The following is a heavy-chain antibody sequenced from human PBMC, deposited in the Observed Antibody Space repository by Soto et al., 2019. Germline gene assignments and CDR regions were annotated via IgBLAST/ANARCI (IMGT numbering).Heavy chain of an antibody. J-gene: IGHJ4*02. CDR3: ARVIVGATGPYFDY. Sequence: SETLSLTCTVSGGSISSYYWRWIRQPPGKGLEWIGYIYYSGSTNYNPSLKSRVTISVDTSKNQFSLKLSSVTAADTAVYYCARVIVGATGPYFDYWGQGTLVTVS. CDR1: GGSISSYY. CDR2: IYYSGST. V-gene: IGHV4-59*01. D-gene: IGHD1-26*01.